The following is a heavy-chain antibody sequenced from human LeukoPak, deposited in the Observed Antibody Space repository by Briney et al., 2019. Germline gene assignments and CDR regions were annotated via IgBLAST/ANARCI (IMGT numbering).Heavy chain of an antibody. CDR3: TRRGYYDSSIIDY. V-gene: IGHV3-20*04. J-gene: IGHJ4*02. CDR1: GFTFDDNG. D-gene: IGHD3-22*01. Sequence: PGGSLRLSCAASGFTFDDNGMSWVRQAPGKGLEWVSGINWNGGSTNYADSVKGRFTISRDNAKNSLYLQMNSLKTEDTAVYYCTRRGYYDSSIIDYWGQGTLVTVSS. CDR2: INWNGGST.